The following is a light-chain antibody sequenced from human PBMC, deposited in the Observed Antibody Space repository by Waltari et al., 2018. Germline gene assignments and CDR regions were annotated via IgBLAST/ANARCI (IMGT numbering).Light chain of an antibody. V-gene: IGLV2-8*01. CDR2: DVT. J-gene: IGLJ2*01. CDR3: SSYAGSGTVV. Sequence: QSALTQPPSASGSPGQSVAISCTGTSSDIGRYNLSSWYQQDPGKAPKLIVYDVTKRPSGVPDRFSGSKSGNTASLIVSGLQAGDEADYYCSSYAGSGTVVFGGGTKLTVL. CDR1: SSDIGRYNL.